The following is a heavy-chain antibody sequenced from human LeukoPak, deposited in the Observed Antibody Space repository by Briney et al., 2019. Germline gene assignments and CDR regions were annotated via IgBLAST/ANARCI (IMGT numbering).Heavy chain of an antibody. V-gene: IGHV3-23*01. J-gene: IGHJ6*02. Sequence: GGSLRLSSAASGFTFSSYAMGWVRQAPGKGLEWVSAISGSCGSTYYADSVKGRFTISRDNSKNTLYLQMNSLRAEDTAVYYCAKSHYHRGAQSYYYGMDVWGQGTTVTVSS. D-gene: IGHD3-10*01. CDR1: GFTFSSYA. CDR3: AKSHYHRGAQSYYYGMDV. CDR2: ISGSCGST.